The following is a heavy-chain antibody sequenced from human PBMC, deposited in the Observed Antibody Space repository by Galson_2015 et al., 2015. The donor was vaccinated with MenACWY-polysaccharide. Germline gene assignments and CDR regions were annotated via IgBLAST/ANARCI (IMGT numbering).Heavy chain of an antibody. CDR3: ARVTPGVEDFDY. CDR2: IDTSGTST. CDR1: GFTFGSLD. J-gene: IGHJ4*02. Sequence: SLRLSCAASGFTFGSLDMNWVRQAPGQGLEWVSYIDTSGTSTKYADSVKGRFIMSSDYAKNSLYLKMNSLRLEDTAVYYCARVTPGVEDFDYWGQGTLVTVSS. D-gene: IGHD3-10*01. V-gene: IGHV3-48*01.